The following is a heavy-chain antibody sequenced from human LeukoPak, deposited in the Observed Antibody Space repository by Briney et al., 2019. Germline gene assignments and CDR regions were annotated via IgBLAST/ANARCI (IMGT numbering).Heavy chain of an antibody. CDR2: IYYSGST. V-gene: IGHV4-59*01. CDR1: GGSISSYY. Sequence: PSETLSLTCTVSGGSISSYYWSWIRQPPGKGLEWIGYIYYSGSTNYNPSLKSRVTISVDTSKNQFSLKLSSVTAADTAVYYCARGYDCSGGSCWHYYYYMDVWGNGTTVTVSS. D-gene: IGHD2-15*01. CDR3: ARGYDCSGGSCWHYYYYMDV. J-gene: IGHJ6*03.